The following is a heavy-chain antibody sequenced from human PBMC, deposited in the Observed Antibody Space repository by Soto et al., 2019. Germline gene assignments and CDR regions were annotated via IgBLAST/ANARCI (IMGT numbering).Heavy chain of an antibody. Sequence: PLGSLRLSCAASGFTFSSYAMSWVRQAPGKGLEWVSAISGSGGSTYYADSVKGRFTISRDNSKNTLYLQMNSLRAEDTAVYYCAKDPEYYGSGSHWGQGTLVTVSS. CDR1: GFTFSSYA. V-gene: IGHV3-23*01. D-gene: IGHD3-10*01. CDR2: ISGSGGST. J-gene: IGHJ4*02. CDR3: AKDPEYYGSGSH.